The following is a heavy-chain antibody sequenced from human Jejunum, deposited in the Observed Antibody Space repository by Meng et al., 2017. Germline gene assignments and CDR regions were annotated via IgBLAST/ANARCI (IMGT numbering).Heavy chain of an antibody. CDR1: GYTFTNYG. CDR3: TRGGMTSETTFFLH. V-gene: IGHV1-18*01. Sequence: QVQLVQSGAEVKKAGASVKVPCKASGYTFTNYGINWVRQAPGQGLEWMAWISADNGNAKYAQNLQDRVTLTTETSTTTAYMELRNLRSDDTAVYYCTRGGMTSETTFFLHWGQGTLVTVSS. J-gene: IGHJ4*02. CDR2: ISADNGNA. D-gene: IGHD3-3*02.